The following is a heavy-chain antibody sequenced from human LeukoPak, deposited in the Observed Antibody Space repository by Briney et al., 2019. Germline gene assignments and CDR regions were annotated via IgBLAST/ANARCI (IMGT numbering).Heavy chain of an antibody. J-gene: IGHJ4*02. CDR1: GGTFSSYA. Sequence: ASVKVSCTASGGTFSSYAISWVRQAPGQGLEWMGGIIPIFGTANYAQKFQGRVTITADESTSTAYMELSSLRSEDTAVYYCARDGDFWSGYYLYYFDYWGQGTLVTVSS. CDR3: ARDGDFWSGYYLYYFDY. CDR2: IIPIFGTA. D-gene: IGHD3-3*01. V-gene: IGHV1-69*13.